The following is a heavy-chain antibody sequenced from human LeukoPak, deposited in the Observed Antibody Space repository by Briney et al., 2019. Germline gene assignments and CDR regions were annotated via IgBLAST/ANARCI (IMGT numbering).Heavy chain of an antibody. CDR1: GYTFTGYY. J-gene: IGHJ4*02. Sequence: GASVKVSCKASGYTFTGYYMHWVRQAPGQGLEWMGWINPNSGGTNYAQKFQGRVTMTRDTSISTAYMELSRLRSDDTAVYYCARDRIVGAMLHIDYWGQGTLVTVSS. CDR2: INPNSGGT. V-gene: IGHV1-2*02. D-gene: IGHD1-26*01. CDR3: ARDRIVGAMLHIDY.